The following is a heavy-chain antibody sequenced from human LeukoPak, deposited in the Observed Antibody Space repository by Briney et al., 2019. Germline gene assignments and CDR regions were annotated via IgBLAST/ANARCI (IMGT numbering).Heavy chain of an antibody. CDR1: GGSISSGSYY. J-gene: IGHJ4*02. CDR2: IYTSVNT. D-gene: IGHD3-22*01. V-gene: IGHV4-61*02. Sequence: SETLSLTCTVSGGSISSGSYYWSWIRQPAGKGLEWIGRIYTSVNTNYNPSLKSRVSISVVTSKNQFSLQLSSVTAADTAVYYCARDDSSGYYVDYWGQGTLVTVSS. CDR3: ARDDSSGYYVDY.